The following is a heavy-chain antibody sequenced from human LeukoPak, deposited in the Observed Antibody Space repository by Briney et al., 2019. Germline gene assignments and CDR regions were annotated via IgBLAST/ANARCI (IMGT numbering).Heavy chain of an antibody. D-gene: IGHD1-26*01. Sequence: GGSLRLSCAASGFTFSSYAMHWVRQAPGKGLEWVAVISYDGSNKYYADSVKGRFTISRDNPKNTLYLQMNSLRAEDTAVYYCARDRVGATDYFDYWGQGTLVTVSS. J-gene: IGHJ4*02. CDR3: ARDRVGATDYFDY. CDR2: ISYDGSNK. V-gene: IGHV3-30-3*01. CDR1: GFTFSSYA.